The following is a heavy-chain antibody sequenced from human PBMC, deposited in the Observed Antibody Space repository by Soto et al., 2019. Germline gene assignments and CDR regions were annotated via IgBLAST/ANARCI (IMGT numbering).Heavy chain of an antibody. Sequence: ASVKVSCKAPGYTFTNSAIHWVRQAPGQTLEWMGWINPASGHTKYSKKFQDRVTITRDTSASTGYMELSSLRSEDTAVYYCGRSVVGATGEILYNAMDVWGQGTTVTVSS. CDR2: INPASGHT. V-gene: IGHV1-3*01. J-gene: IGHJ6*02. CDR3: GRSVVGATGEILYNAMDV. D-gene: IGHD1-26*01. CDR1: GYTFTNSA.